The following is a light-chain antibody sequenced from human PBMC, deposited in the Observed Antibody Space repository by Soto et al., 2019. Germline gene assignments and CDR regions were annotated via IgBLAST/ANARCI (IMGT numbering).Light chain of an antibody. CDR2: GAY. CDR3: QHHYNWPIT. J-gene: IGKJ5*01. V-gene: IGKV3-15*01. Sequence: EVVLTQYPGTLSLSRGQRATLSCSASQSVSSSYLAWYQQKPGQAPRLLIYGAYTRATGIPARFSGSGSGAEFPLTISSLQSEDFAVYYCQHHYNWPITVGQGTRLEIK. CDR1: QSVSSSY.